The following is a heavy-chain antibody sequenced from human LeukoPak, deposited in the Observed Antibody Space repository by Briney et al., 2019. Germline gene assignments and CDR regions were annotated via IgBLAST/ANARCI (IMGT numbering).Heavy chain of an antibody. Sequence: GGSLRHSCAASGFTFSSYAMSWVRQAPGKGLEWVSAISGSGGSTYYADCVKGRFTISRDNSKNTLYLQMNSLRAEDTAVYYCAKAEDSCSGGSCYNDYWGQGTLVTVSS. J-gene: IGHJ4*02. CDR3: AKAEDSCSGGSCYNDY. D-gene: IGHD2-15*01. V-gene: IGHV3-23*01. CDR1: GFTFSSYA. CDR2: ISGSGGST.